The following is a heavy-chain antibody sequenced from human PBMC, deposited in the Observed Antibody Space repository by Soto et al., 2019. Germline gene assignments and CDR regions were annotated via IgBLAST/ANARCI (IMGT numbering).Heavy chain of an antibody. D-gene: IGHD2-2*01. CDR2: ISYSGNT. Sequence: SETLSLTCTVSGGSISGYYWSWIRQPPGKGLEWIGYISYSGNTNYNPSLKSRVTISVDTSKNQFSLKLSSVTAADTAVYYCAGSYCSSTSCYSGYSPWFDPWGQGTLVTVSS. CDR1: GGSISGYY. J-gene: IGHJ5*02. CDR3: AGSYCSSTSCYSGYSPWFDP. V-gene: IGHV4-59*01.